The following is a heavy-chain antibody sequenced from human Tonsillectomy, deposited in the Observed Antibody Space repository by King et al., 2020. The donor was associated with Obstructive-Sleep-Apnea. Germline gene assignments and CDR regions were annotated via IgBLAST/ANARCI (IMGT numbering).Heavy chain of an antibody. V-gene: IGHV4-39*07. CDR3: ASRTHGDNGVDFDY. J-gene: IGHJ4*02. CDR2: IYYSGST. D-gene: IGHD4-17*01. Sequence: PLQESGPGLVKPSETLSLTCTVSGGSISSSGFYWGGIRKPPGKGLGGIGNIYYSGSTYCNPSLKSRVTISVDTSKNQFSLKLSSVTAADTAVYYCASRTHGDNGVDFDYWGQGTLVTVSS. CDR1: GGSISSSGFY.